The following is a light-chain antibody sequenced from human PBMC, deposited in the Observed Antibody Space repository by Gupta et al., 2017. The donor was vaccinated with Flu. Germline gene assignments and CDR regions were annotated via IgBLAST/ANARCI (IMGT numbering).Light chain of an antibody. V-gene: IGKV3-11*01. CDR2: DAS. J-gene: IGKJ5*01. Sequence: EIEFTQTLATLSVTPGEIATLSCRASQNIRSYLAWYQQKPGHAPRLLIYDASYRATGIPARFSDSGSGTDFTLTISSLEPEDFAVYYWKQGTNWQVTFGQGTRLEIK. CDR3: KQGTNWQVT. CDR1: QNIRSY.